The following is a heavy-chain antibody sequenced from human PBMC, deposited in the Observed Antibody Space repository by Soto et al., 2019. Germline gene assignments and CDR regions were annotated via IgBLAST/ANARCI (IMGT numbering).Heavy chain of an antibody. CDR1: GDFISNTTYY. CDR3: ARGFGRSHFDY. D-gene: IGHD3-16*01. CDR2: IYFSGSGTS. J-gene: IGHJ4*02. V-gene: IGHV4-39*01. Sequence: SETLSLTCSVSGDFISNTTYYWAWVRQAPGKGLEWVGSIYFSGSGTSHYNPSLKSRVTISVDTSKNQFSLKLTSVTAADTAVYYCARGFGRSHFDYWGQGTLVTAPQ.